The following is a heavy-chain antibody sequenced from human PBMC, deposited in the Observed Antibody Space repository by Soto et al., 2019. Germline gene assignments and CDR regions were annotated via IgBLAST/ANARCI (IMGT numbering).Heavy chain of an antibody. J-gene: IGHJ3*02. V-gene: IGHV1-18*04. Sequence: ASVKVSCKASGYTFTSYGISWVRQAPGQGLEWMGWISAYNGNTNYAQKLQGRVTMTTDTSTSTAYMELRSLRSDDTAVYYCARVHYDFWSGSGVNDAFDIWGQGTMGTASS. CDR2: ISAYNGNT. CDR3: ARVHYDFWSGSGVNDAFDI. D-gene: IGHD3-3*01. CDR1: GYTFTSYG.